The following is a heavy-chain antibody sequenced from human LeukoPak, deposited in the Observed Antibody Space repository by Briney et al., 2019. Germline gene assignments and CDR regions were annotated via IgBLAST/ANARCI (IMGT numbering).Heavy chain of an antibody. J-gene: IGHJ6*03. CDR1: GYSISSGYY. CDR3: ASFKDYYYMDV. V-gene: IGHV4-61*01. Sequence: PSETLSLTCTVSGYSISSGYYWSWIRQPPGKGLEWIGYIYYSGSTNYNPSLKSRVTISVNTSKNQFSLKLSSVTAADTAVYYCASFKDYYYMDVWGKGTTVTISS. CDR2: IYYSGST.